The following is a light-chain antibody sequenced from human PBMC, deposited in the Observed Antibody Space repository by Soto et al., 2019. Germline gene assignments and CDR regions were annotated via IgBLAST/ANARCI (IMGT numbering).Light chain of an antibody. CDR2: AAS. J-gene: IGKJ4*01. Sequence: DIQMTQSPSSLSASVGDRVTITCRASQGIGNYLAWYQQKPEKVPKLLIYAASNLRSGVPSRFSGSGSGTDFTLTISSLQPEDVATYYCQKYNSAPQTFGGGTKVEIK. V-gene: IGKV1-27*01. CDR1: QGIGNY. CDR3: QKYNSAPQT.